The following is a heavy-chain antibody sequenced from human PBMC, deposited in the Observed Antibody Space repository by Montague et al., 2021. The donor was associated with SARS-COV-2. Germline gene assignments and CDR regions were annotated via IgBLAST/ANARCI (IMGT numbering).Heavy chain of an antibody. D-gene: IGHD6-13*01. J-gene: IGHJ4*02. CDR1: GASVSSVNW. V-gene: IGHV4-4*01. CDR2: IHHTGII. Sequence: ETLSLTCAVSGASVSSVNWWSWVRQPPGRGLEWIAEIHHTGIINFNPSLRSRGLISLDSSKNQFSLTLNSVTAADTATYCCASHPVFQQLYSWGQGTLVSVS. CDR3: ASHPVFQQLYS.